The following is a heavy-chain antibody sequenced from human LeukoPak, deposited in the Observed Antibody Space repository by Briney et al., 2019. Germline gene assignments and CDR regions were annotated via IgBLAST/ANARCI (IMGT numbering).Heavy chain of an antibody. CDR3: ARDPSDDQGLDY. CDR2: TYYRSRWSY. J-gene: IGHJ4*02. CDR1: GYSVSSNTAA. V-gene: IGHV6-1*01. D-gene: IGHD3-16*01. Sequence: SQTLSLTCAISGYSVSSNTAAWYWIRQSPSRGLEWLGRTYYRSRWSYEYAVSVSSRITINVDTSKNQFSLQLNSVTPEDTAVYYCARDPSDDQGLDYWGQGTLVTVSS.